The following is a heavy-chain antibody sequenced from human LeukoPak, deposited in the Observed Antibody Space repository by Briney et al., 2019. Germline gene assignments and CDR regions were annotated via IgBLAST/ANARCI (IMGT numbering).Heavy chain of an antibody. D-gene: IGHD3-10*01. Sequence: GGSLRLSCAASGFTFSSYAMSWVRQAPGKGLKWVSAISGSGGNTYYADSVKGRFTISRDNSKNTLYLEMNSLRAEDTAVYYCAKDLRYGSGSFFDYWGQGTLVTVSS. CDR3: AKDLRYGSGSFFDY. CDR2: ISGSGGNT. J-gene: IGHJ4*02. V-gene: IGHV3-23*01. CDR1: GFTFSSYA.